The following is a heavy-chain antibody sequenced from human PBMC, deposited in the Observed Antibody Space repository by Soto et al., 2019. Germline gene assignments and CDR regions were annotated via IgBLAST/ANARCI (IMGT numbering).Heavy chain of an antibody. Sequence: SETLSLTCTVSGGSISSGDYYWSWIRQHPGKSLEWIGYIYYSGSTYYNPSLKSRVTISVDTSKNQFSLKLSSVTAADTAVYYCARGPTYYYDSSGYLLYFDYWGQGTLVTVSS. CDR3: ARGPTYYYDSSGYLLYFDY. D-gene: IGHD3-22*01. J-gene: IGHJ4*02. CDR1: GGSISSGDYY. V-gene: IGHV4-31*03. CDR2: IYYSGST.